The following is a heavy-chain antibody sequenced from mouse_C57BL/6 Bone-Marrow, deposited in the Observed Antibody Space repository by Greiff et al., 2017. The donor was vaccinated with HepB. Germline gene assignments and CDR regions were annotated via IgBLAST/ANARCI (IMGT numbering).Heavy chain of an antibody. D-gene: IGHD2-2*01. CDR1: GYTFTSYG. J-gene: IGHJ3*01. V-gene: IGHV1-81*01. CDR3: AQGLRRLVPY. Sequence: QVQLQQSGAELARPGASVKLSCKASGYTFTSYGISWEKQRTGQGLEWIGEIYPRSGNTYYNEKFKGKATLTADKSSSTAYMELRSLTSEDSAVYFCAQGLRRLVPYWGQGTLVTVSA. CDR2: IYPRSGNT.